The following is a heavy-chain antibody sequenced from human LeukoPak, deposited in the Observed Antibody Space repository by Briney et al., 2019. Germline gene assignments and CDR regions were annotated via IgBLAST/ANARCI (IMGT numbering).Heavy chain of an antibody. V-gene: IGHV3-23*01. D-gene: IGHD1-14*01. CDR3: AKASFGYLMGNHAFDI. CDR2: ISGSGGST. J-gene: IGHJ3*02. Sequence: GGSLRLSCAASGFTFSSYAMRWVRQAPGKGLEWVSAISGSGGSTYYADSVKGRFTISRDNSKNTLYLQMNSLRAEDTAVYYCAKASFGYLMGNHAFDIWGQGTMVTVSS. CDR1: GFTFSSYA.